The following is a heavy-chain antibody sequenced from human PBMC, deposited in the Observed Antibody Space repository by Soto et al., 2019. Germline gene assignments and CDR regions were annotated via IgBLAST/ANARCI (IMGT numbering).Heavy chain of an antibody. CDR1: GYTFTSYD. CDR2: MNPNSGNT. Sequence: ASVKVSCKASGYTFTSYDINWVRQATGQGLEWMGWMNPNSGNTGYAQKFQGRVTMTRNTSISTAYMELSSLRSEDTAVYYCARFGTTAPYPYYYYYYMDVWGKGTTVNVSS. D-gene: IGHD4-17*01. J-gene: IGHJ6*03. V-gene: IGHV1-8*01. CDR3: ARFGTTAPYPYYYYYYMDV.